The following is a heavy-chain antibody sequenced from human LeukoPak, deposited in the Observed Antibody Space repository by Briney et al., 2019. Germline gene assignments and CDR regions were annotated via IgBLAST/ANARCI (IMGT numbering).Heavy chain of an antibody. CDR2: IYPGDSDI. J-gene: IGHJ3*02. V-gene: IGHV5-51*01. CDR1: GYSFNNFW. Sequence: GQSLKISCKASGYSFNNFWIGWVRQMPGKGLEWMGIIYPGDSDIRYNPSFRGYVTISADKSISTAFLQWTTLKASDTAMYYCARHQPFGPSGFDIWGQGTMVTVSS. D-gene: IGHD3-3*01. CDR3: ARHQPFGPSGFDI.